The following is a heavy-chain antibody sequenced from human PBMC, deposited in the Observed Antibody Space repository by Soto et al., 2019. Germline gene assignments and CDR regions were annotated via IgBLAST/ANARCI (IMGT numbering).Heavy chain of an antibody. D-gene: IGHD2-15*01. CDR3: ARGIRIYYAMDV. Sequence: EVQLVESGGGLGQPGGSLRLSCEASGFTFSSYWMHWVRQVPGKGLVWVSRLNGDGTTTNYADSVKGRFTISRDNAKNTVYLQMSSLRAEDTAVYYCARGIRIYYAMDVWGQVTTGTVSS. V-gene: IGHV3-74*01. J-gene: IGHJ6*02. CDR1: GFTFSSYW. CDR2: LNGDGTTT.